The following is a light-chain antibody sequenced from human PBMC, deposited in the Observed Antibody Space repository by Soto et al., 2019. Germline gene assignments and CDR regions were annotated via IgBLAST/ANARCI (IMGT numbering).Light chain of an antibody. CDR3: QKYYSAPIT. V-gene: IGKV4-1*01. CDR2: WAS. J-gene: IGKJ5*01. CDR1: QSVLYSSNNKNY. Sequence: DIVMTQSPDSLAVSLGERATINCKSSQSVLYSSNNKNYLTWYQQKPGQPPKLLIYWASTRESGVPDRFSGSGSGTDFTLTISSLQAEDVAVSYCQKYYSAPITFGQGTRLEIK.